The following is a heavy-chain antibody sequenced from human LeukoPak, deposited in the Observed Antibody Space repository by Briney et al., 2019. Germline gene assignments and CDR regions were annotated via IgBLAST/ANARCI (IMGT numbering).Heavy chain of an antibody. Sequence: GGPLRLSCAASGFTFSSCSMNWVRQAPGKGLEWVSSISSSSSYIYYADSVKGRFTISRDNDKKSLYLQMNSLRDEDTAVYYCARDRRPFKVICSSTGCYFEYWGQGTLVTVSS. J-gene: IGHJ4*02. CDR1: GFTFSSCS. CDR3: ARDRRPFKVICSSTGCYFEY. CDR2: ISSSSSYI. D-gene: IGHD2-2*01. V-gene: IGHV3-21*01.